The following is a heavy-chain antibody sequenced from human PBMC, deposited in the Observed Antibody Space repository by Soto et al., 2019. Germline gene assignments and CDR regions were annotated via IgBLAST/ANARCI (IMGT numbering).Heavy chain of an antibody. V-gene: IGHV5-10-1*01. CDR3: ARRARPDFYYMDV. CDR2: IDPSDSYT. J-gene: IGHJ6*03. D-gene: IGHD6-6*01. Sequence: GESLKISCKGSGYSFTSYWISWVRQMPGKGLEWMGRIDPSDSYTNYSPSFQGHVTISRDNSKNTVYLQMGSLRPEDMAVYYCARRARPDFYYMDVWGKGTTVTVSS. CDR1: GYSFTSYW.